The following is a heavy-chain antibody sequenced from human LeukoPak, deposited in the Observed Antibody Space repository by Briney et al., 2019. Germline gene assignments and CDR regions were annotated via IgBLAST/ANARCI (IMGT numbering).Heavy chain of an antibody. CDR3: ARDHRWTNDY. CDR2: ISYDGSNK. Sequence: PGGSLRLSCAASGFTFSSYAMHWVRQAPGKGLEWVAVISYDGSNKYYADSVKGRFTISRDNSKNTLYLQMNSLRAEDTAVYYCARDHRWTNDYWGQGTLVTVSS. V-gene: IGHV3-30*04. CDR1: GFTFSSYA. D-gene: IGHD2-15*01. J-gene: IGHJ4*02.